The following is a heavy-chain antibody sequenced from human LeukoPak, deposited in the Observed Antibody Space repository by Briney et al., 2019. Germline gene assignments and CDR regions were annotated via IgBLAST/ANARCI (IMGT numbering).Heavy chain of an antibody. CDR1: RFTFSNAW. J-gene: IGHJ6*04. CDR3: TTDRSITIFGVPLDV. CDR2: IKSKTDGGTT. D-gene: IGHD3-3*01. V-gene: IGHV3-15*01. Sequence: KPGGPLRLSCAASRFTFSNAWMSWVRQAPGKGLEWVGRIKSKTDGGTTDYAAPVKGRFTISRDDSKNTLYLQMNSLKTEDTAVYYCTTDRSITIFGVPLDVWGKGTTVTVSS.